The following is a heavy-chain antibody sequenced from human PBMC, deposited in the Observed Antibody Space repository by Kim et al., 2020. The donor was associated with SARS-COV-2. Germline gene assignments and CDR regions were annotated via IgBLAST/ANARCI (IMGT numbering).Heavy chain of an antibody. Sequence: KFQGRVTMTRDTSTSTVYMELSSLRSEDTAVYYCARDMGSYYPLDAFDIWGQGTMVTVSS. J-gene: IGHJ3*02. D-gene: IGHD1-26*01. V-gene: IGHV1-46*01. CDR3: ARDMGSYYPLDAFDI.